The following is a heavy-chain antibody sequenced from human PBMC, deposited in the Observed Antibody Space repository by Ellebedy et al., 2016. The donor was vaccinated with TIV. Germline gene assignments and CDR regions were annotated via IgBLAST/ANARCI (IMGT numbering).Heavy chain of an antibody. CDR1: GYTFTTYY. CDR2: INPSGGTT. D-gene: IGHD3-10*01. J-gene: IGHJ5*02. Sequence: ASVKVSCXASGYTFTTYYMHWVRQAPGQGLEWMGLINPSGGTTAYARKFQGRVSMTRDTSTSTVYVELSGLRSGDTAVYHCARDVRESSLANLFDPWGQGTLVTVSS. V-gene: IGHV1-46*01. CDR3: ARDVRESSLANLFDP.